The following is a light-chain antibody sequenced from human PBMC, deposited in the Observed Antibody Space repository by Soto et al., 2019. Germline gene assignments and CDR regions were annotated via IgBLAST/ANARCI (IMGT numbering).Light chain of an antibody. Sequence: QSVRTQPPSASGTPGQRVTISCSGSSSNIGSNYVYWYQQLPGTAPKLLIYRNNQRPSGVPDRFSGSKSGTSASLAISGLRSEDEADYYCAAWDDSLGYVFGTGTKVTVL. CDR3: AAWDDSLGYV. CDR2: RNN. CDR1: SSNIGSNY. V-gene: IGLV1-47*01. J-gene: IGLJ1*01.